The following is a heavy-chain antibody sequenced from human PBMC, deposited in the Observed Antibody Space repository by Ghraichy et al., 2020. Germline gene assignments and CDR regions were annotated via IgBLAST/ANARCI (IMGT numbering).Heavy chain of an antibody. CDR1: GYTFISYD. V-gene: IGHV1-8*01. J-gene: IGHJ5*02. D-gene: IGHD2-21*02. Sequence: ASVKVSCKASGYTFISYDINWVRQATGQGLEWMGWMNPNSGDTGYAQKFQGRVTLTRDTSISTAYMELSSLRSEDTAVYYCARTFTTPGDGNWFDPWGQGTLVIVSS. CDR2: MNPNSGDT. CDR3: ARTFTTPGDGNWFDP.